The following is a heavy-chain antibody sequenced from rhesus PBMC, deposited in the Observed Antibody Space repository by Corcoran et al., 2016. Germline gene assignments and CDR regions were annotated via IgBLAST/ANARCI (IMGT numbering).Heavy chain of an antibody. J-gene: IGHJ3*01. D-gene: IGHD6-25*01. V-gene: IGHV4-173*01. CDR2: ISCSGGST. CDR3: SREYSGSWHHAFDF. Sequence: LQLQESGPGLVKPSETLSLTCAVSGGSISSNYWSWIRQPPGKGPEWIGRISCSGGSTDSDPALRARVTISGATSKNRFSLKLSSVTAGATAVYYCSREYSGSWHHAFDFWGQGLRLTVSS. CDR1: GGSISSNY.